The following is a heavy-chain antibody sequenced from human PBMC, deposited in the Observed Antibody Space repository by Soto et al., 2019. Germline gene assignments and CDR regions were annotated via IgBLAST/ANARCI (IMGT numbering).Heavy chain of an antibody. Sequence: GASVKVSCKASGYTFTSYGISWVRQAPGQGLEWMGWISAYNGNTNCAQKLQGRVTMTTDTSTSTAYMELRSLRSDDTAVYYCARGIAVAGNPCFDPWGQGTLVTVSS. CDR2: ISAYNGNT. V-gene: IGHV1-18*01. D-gene: IGHD6-19*01. CDR1: GYTFTSYG. J-gene: IGHJ5*02. CDR3: ARGIAVAGNPCFDP.